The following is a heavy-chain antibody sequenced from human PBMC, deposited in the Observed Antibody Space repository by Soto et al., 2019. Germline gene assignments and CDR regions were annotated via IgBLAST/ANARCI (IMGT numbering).Heavy chain of an antibody. J-gene: IGHJ4*02. CDR3: VRGYLFLGFDS. CDR1: GGSLTGYY. CDR2: LNHGGSP. Sequence: QVQLQQWGAGLLKPSETLSLTCAVSGGSLTGYYWGWIRQPPGKGLEWIGQLNHGGSPNYKPSLRSRVTISLDTSKHQFSLRLTSVTAADTAVYYCVRGYLFLGFDSWGQGSLVTVSS. V-gene: IGHV4-34*01. D-gene: IGHD3-10*01.